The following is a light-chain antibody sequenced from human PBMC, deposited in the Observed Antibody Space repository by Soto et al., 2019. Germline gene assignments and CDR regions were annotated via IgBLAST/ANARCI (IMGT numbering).Light chain of an antibody. J-gene: IGKJ4*01. Sequence: EIVLTQSPDTLSLSPGERATLSCRTSEPVRNTYVAWYQQQPGQAPRLLIYGASSRAIGIPDRFSGSESGTDFTLTISRLESEGFALYFCQQYADSPLTFGGGTKVDIK. CDR2: GAS. CDR3: QQYADSPLT. CDR1: EPVRNTY. V-gene: IGKV3-20*01.